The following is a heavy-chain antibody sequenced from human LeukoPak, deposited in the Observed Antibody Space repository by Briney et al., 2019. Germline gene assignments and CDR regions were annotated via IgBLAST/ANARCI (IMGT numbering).Heavy chain of an antibody. J-gene: IGHJ6*02. V-gene: IGHV4-34*01. CDR2: INHSGST. CDR3: ARHCSSTSCYTVPNYYYYYGMDV. CDR1: GGSFSGYY. D-gene: IGHD2-2*02. Sequence: PSETLSLTCAVYGGSFSGYYWSWIRQPPGKGLEWIGEINHSGSTNYNPSLKSRVTISVDTSKNQFSLKLSSVTAADTAVYYCARHCSSTSCYTVPNYYYYYGMDVWGQGTTVTVSS.